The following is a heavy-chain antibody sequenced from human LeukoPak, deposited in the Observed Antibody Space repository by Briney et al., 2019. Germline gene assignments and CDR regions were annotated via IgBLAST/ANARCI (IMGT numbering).Heavy chain of an antibody. CDR2: IYYSGST. J-gene: IGHJ4*02. CDR1: GGSISSGGYY. V-gene: IGHV4-31*03. D-gene: IGHD6-13*01. Sequence: PSETLSLTCTVSGGSISSGGYYWSWIRQHPGQGLEWVGYIYYSGSTYYNPSLKSRVTISVDTSKNQFSLKLSSVTAADTAVYYCARIRPGSYTSSWGTTLSDDYWGQGTLVTVSS. CDR3: ARIRPGSYTSSWGTTLSDDY.